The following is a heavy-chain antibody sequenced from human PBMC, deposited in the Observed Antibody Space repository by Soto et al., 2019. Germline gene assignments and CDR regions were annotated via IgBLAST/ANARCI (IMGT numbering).Heavy chain of an antibody. CDR3: ARFLVAAMYYFDY. Sequence: GGSLRLSCVASGFTFSSYAMSWVRQAPGKGLEWVSAISGSGRSTYYADSVKGQFTTSRDSSKNTRFLQMNSLRAEVTAVYYCARFLVAAMYYFDYWGQGTLVTVSS. D-gene: IGHD5-12*01. J-gene: IGHJ4*02. CDR1: GFTFSSYA. V-gene: IGHV3-23*01. CDR2: ISGSGRST.